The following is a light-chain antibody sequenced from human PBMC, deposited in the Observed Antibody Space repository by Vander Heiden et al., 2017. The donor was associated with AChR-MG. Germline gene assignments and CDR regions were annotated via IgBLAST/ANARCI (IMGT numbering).Light chain of an antibody. J-gene: IGKJ4*01. Sequence: SQSVSSYLAWYQQKPGQPPRLLIYDASNRAPGIPARFSGSGSGTDFTLTITSLEPEDFAVYYCQQRSHWLTFGGGTKVDI. CDR1: QSVSSY. V-gene: IGKV3-11*01. CDR2: DAS. CDR3: QQRSHWLT.